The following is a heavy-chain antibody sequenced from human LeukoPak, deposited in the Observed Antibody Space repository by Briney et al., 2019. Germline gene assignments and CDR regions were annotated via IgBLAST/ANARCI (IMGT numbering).Heavy chain of an antibody. V-gene: IGHV1-69*13. J-gene: IGHJ1*01. CDR2: IIPIFGTA. Sequence: ASVKVSCKASGYTFTSYGISWVRQAPGQGLEWMGGIIPIFGTANYAQKFQGRVTITADESTSTAYMELSSLRSEDTAVYYCARDDIIVVVPAAIYGVQHWGQGTLVTVSS. CDR3: ARDDIIVVVPAAIYGVQH. D-gene: IGHD2-2*01. CDR1: GYTFTSYG.